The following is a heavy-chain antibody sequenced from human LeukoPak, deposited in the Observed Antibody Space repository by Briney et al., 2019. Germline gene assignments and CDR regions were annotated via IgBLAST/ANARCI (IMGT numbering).Heavy chain of an antibody. Sequence: GGSLRLSCAASGFSFNNYAMHWVRQAPGKGLEWVAFIRYDGSNKYYADSVKGRSAISRDNSKNTLYLQMNSLRAEDTAVYYCAKGPRYFEWSYCLDYWGQGTLVTVSS. CDR2: IRYDGSNK. CDR1: GFSFNNYA. D-gene: IGHD3-9*01. CDR3: AKGPRYFEWSYCLDY. J-gene: IGHJ4*02. V-gene: IGHV3-30*02.